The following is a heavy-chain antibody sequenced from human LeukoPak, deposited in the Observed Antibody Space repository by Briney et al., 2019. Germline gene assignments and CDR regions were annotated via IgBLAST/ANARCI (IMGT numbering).Heavy chain of an antibody. J-gene: IGHJ4*02. Sequence: ASVKVSCKASGYTFTGYYMHWVRQAPGQGLEWMGWINPNSGGTNYAQKFQGRVTMTRDTSISTAYMELSRLRSDDTAVYYCARATYSGYDFSGRYYFDYWGQGTLVTVSS. CDR3: ARATYSGYDFSGRYYFDY. CDR1: GYTFTGYY. D-gene: IGHD5-12*01. CDR2: INPNSGGT. V-gene: IGHV1-2*02.